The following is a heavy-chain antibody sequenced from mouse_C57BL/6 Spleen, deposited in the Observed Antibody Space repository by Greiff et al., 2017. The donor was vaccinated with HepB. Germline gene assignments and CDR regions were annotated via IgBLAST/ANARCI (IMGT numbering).Heavy chain of an antibody. V-gene: IGHV14-1*01. D-gene: IGHD3-2*02. CDR2: IDPEDGDT. Sequence: VQLQQSGAELVRPGASVKLSCTASGFNIKDYYMHWVKQRPEQGLEWIGRIDPEDGDTESAPKFQGKATMTADTSSNTAYLQLSSLTSEDTAVYYCTTRSSGYVRDYAMDYWGQGTSVTVSS. J-gene: IGHJ4*01. CDR1: GFNIKDYY. CDR3: TTRSSGYVRDYAMDY.